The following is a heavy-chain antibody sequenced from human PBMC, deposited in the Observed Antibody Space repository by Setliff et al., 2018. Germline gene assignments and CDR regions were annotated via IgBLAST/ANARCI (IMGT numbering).Heavy chain of an antibody. J-gene: IGHJ4*02. CDR2: ISAYNGNT. Sequence: ASVKVSCKASGYTFTSYAMNWVRQAPGQGLEWMGWISAYNGNTNYAQKLQGRVTMTTDTSTSTAYMELRSLRSDDTAVYYCARDPRIAAAGHVDYWGQGTLVTVSS. CDR1: GYTFTSYA. CDR3: ARDPRIAAAGHVDY. D-gene: IGHD6-13*01. V-gene: IGHV1-18*01.